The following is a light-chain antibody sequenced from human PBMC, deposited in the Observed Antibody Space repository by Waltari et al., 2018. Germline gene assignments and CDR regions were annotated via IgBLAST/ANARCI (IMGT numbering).Light chain of an antibody. V-gene: IGLV2-23*02. CDR1: SSDVGRYNL. J-gene: IGLJ2*01. Sequence: QSALTQPASVSGSPGQSITIPCTGPSSDVGRYNLVPWYQQHPGKAPKLMIYEVSKRPSGVSNRFSGSKSGNTASLTISGLQAEDEADYYCCSYAGSSTPVVFGGGTKLTVL. CDR3: CSYAGSSTPVV. CDR2: EVS.